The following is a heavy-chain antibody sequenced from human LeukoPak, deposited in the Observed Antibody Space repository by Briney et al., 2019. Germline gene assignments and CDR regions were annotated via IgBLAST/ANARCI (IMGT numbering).Heavy chain of an antibody. V-gene: IGHV3-30-3*01. Sequence: GGSLRLSCAASGFILSNYALNWFRQAPGKGLEWVAFISYDGIKQFYADSVKGRFTISRDDSKDTLYLRMNSLRAEDTAMYYCARDNWGTTVYWWFDLWGRGTLVSVSS. CDR3: ARDNWGTTVYWWFDL. CDR1: GFILSNYA. CDR2: ISYDGIKQ. J-gene: IGHJ2*01. D-gene: IGHD7-27*01.